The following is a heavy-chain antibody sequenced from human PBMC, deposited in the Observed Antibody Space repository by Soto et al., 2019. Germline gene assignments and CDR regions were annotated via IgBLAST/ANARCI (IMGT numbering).Heavy chain of an antibody. CDR3: TKNRVEGYDSFHH. CDR1: GFTFSSYS. CDR2: ISVSSSNI. J-gene: IGHJ4*02. Sequence: SGGSLRLSCAASGFTFSSYSMNWVRQAPGKGLEWVSTISVSSSNIYYADSVKGRFTTSRDNSRNALYLQMNSLRVEDTAIFYCTKNRVEGYDSFHHWGQGTLVTVSS. D-gene: IGHD3-3*01. V-gene: IGHV3-23*01.